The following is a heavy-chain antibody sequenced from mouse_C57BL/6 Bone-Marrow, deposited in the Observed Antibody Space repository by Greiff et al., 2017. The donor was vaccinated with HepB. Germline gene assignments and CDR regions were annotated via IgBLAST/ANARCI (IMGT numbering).Heavy chain of an antibody. V-gene: IGHV2-6*01. CDR3: ASEDYGSGPFDY. Sequence: VKLVESGPGLVAPSQSLSITCTVSGFSLTSYGVDWVRQSPGKGLEWLGVIWGVGSTNYNSALKTRLSISKDNSKSQVFLKMNSLQTDDTAVYYCASEDYGSGPFDYWGQGTLVTVSA. D-gene: IGHD1-1*01. CDR2: IWGVGST. J-gene: IGHJ3*01. CDR1: GFSLTSYG.